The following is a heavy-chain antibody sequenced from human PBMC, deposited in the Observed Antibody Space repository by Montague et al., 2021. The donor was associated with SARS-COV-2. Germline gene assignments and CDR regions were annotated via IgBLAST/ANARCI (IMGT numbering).Heavy chain of an antibody. CDR1: GDSVSTNSGT. Sequence: CAISGDSVSTNSGTWNWVRLSLSRGLGWLGRTYYRSEWYSDYSVSVKSRISINPDTSKNQFSLQLNSVTPEDTAVYYCARAERGSCGDGNCYQYFFNYWGQGTLVTVSS. CDR2: TYYRSEWYS. V-gene: IGHV6-1*01. J-gene: IGHJ4*02. CDR3: ARAERGSCGDGNCYQYFFNY. D-gene: IGHD2-15*01.